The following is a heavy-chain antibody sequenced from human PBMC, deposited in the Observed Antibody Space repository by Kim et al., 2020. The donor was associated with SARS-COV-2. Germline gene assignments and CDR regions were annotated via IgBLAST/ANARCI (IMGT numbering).Heavy chain of an antibody. Sequence: SETLSLTCAVYGGSFSGYYWSWIRQPPGKGLEWIGEINHSGSTNYNPSLKSRVTISVDTSKNQFSLKLSSVTAADTAVYYCARGPTFCSSTSCLPGGYWG. CDR3: ARGPTFCSSTSCLPGGY. J-gene: IGHJ4*01. CDR1: GGSFSGYY. CDR2: INHSGST. V-gene: IGHV4-34*01. D-gene: IGHD2-2*01.